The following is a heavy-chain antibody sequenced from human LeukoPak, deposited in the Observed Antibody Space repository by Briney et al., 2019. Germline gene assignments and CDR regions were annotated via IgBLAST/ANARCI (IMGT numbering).Heavy chain of an antibody. V-gene: IGHV4-4*07. Sequence: SETLSLTCTVSGGSISSFYWNWIRQPAGKGLEWIGRIYTSGSTNCNPSLKSRVTMSIDTSKNQFSLDLNSVTAADTAVYYCARARYGSGSYHYMDVWGKGTTVTISS. CDR1: GGSISSFY. J-gene: IGHJ6*03. CDR2: IYTSGST. CDR3: ARARYGSGSYHYMDV. D-gene: IGHD3-10*01.